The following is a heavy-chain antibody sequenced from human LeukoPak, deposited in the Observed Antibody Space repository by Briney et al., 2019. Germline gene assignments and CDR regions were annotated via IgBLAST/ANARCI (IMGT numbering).Heavy chain of an antibody. V-gene: IGHV3-23*01. CDR3: AKQSGGSGTYYYY. CDR2: IGGSGGST. Sequence: PGGSLRLSCAASGFTFSSYAITLVRQAPGKGLEGVSAIGGSGGSTYYADSVKGRFTISRDNSKNTLYLQMNSLRAEDTAVYYCAKQSGGSGTYYYYWGQGTLVTVSS. J-gene: IGHJ4*02. D-gene: IGHD3-10*01. CDR1: GFTFSSYA.